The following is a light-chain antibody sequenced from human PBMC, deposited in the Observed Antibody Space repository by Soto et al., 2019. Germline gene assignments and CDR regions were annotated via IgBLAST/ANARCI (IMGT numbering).Light chain of an antibody. J-gene: IGKJ1*01. CDR2: GAS. Sequence: EIVLPQSPGTLSLSPGERATLSCRASQSVSSSYLAWYQQKPGQAPRLLIYGASSRATGIPDRFSGSGSGTDFTLTISRLEPEDFAVYYCQQYGSSPLTFGQGTKV. CDR3: QQYGSSPLT. V-gene: IGKV3-20*01. CDR1: QSVSSSY.